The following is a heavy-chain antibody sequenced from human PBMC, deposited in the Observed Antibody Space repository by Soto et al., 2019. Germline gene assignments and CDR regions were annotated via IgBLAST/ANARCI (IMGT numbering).Heavy chain of an antibody. J-gene: IGHJ4*02. CDR2: INIDGSTT. CDR3: ARGGRGSDY. D-gene: IGHD3-10*01. Sequence: EVQLVESGGGLVQPGGSLRLSCAASGFTFSSYWMHWVRQAPGKGLVWVSHINIDGSTTNYAGSVKGRFTISRDNAKNTLYLQMNSLRDEDTAGYYCARGGRGSDYWGQGTLVTVSS. CDR1: GFTFSSYW. V-gene: IGHV3-74*01.